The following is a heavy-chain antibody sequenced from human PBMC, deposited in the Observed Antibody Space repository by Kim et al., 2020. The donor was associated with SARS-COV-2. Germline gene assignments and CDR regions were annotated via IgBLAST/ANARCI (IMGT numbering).Heavy chain of an antibody. CDR2: VNNGGNA. Sequence: GGSLRLSCTASGFTFSRRAMSWVRQAPGKGLEWVASVNNGGNAYYADSVKGRFTVSRDITKDTLYLQMNSLRAEDTALYYCAKDHPSSGWPAFDSWGQGTRVTVSP. D-gene: IGHD3-22*01. V-gene: IGHV3-23*01. CDR3: AKDHPSSGWPAFDS. J-gene: IGHJ4*02. CDR1: GFTFSRRA.